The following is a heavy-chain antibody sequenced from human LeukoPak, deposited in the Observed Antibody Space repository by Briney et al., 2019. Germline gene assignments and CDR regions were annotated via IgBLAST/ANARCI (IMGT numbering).Heavy chain of an antibody. J-gene: IGHJ1*01. D-gene: IGHD2-21*01. CDR3: ARGEGEAPSS. Sequence: SETLSLTCIIYGDSFTGHYWSWIRQSPGKGLEWIGEISPSGRTDYNPSLKSRVTMSKDMSRNQFSLKLTSVTAADTALYFCARGEGEAPSSWGQGNVVTVSS. CDR1: GDSFTGHY. CDR2: ISPSGRT. V-gene: IGHV4-34*01.